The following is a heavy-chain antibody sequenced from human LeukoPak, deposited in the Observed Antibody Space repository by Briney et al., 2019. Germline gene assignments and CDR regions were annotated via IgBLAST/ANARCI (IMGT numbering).Heavy chain of an antibody. V-gene: IGHV3-21*01. J-gene: IGHJ3*02. CDR3: ARGYSSSWYLAFDI. Sequence: GGSLRLSCAASGFSFSNYGMHWVRQAPGKGLEWVSSISSSSSYIYYADSVKGRFTISRDNAKNSLYLQMNSLRAEDTAVYYCARGYSSSWYLAFDIWGQGTMVTVSS. D-gene: IGHD6-13*01. CDR2: ISSSSSYI. CDR1: GFSFSNYG.